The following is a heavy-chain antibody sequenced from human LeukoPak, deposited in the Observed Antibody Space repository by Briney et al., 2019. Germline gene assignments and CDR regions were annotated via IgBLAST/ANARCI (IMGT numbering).Heavy chain of an antibody. CDR1: GYTFIDYY. CDR2: INPNSGAT. Sequence: ASVKVSCKSSGYTFIDYYIHWVRQAPGQGLEWMGWINPNSGATKYPQKFQGRVSMTRDTSINTAYMDLTNLRPDDTAIFYCARVKKLMPEFEFWGQGTLVTVSS. J-gene: IGHJ4*02. CDR3: ARVKKLMPEFEF. D-gene: IGHD2-2*01. V-gene: IGHV1-2*02.